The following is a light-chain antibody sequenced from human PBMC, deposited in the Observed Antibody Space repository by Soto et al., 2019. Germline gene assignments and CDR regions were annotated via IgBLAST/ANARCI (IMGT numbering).Light chain of an antibody. CDR1: QSIGTW. CDR2: DVS. J-gene: IGKJ1*01. Sequence: DIQMTQSPSTLSASVVDGVTITFRASQSIGTWLAWYQQKPGKAPKVLIYDVSTLKSGVPSRFSSSASATEFTLTISSLQAEDVAVYYCQQYYSTPQTFGQGTKVDIK. CDR3: QQYYSTPQT. V-gene: IGKV1-5*01.